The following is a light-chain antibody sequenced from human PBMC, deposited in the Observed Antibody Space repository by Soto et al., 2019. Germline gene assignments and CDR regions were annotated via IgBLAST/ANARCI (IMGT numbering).Light chain of an antibody. CDR1: SGHSSNA. J-gene: IGLJ3*02. CDR3: QTWGTGFWV. V-gene: IGLV4-69*01. Sequence: QLVLTQSPSASASLGASVKLTCTLSSGHSSNAIVWHQQQPEKGPRYLMKINSDGSHSQGDGIPDRFSGSSSGAERYLTISSLQSEDEADYYCQTWGTGFWVFGGGTKLPS. CDR2: INSDGSH.